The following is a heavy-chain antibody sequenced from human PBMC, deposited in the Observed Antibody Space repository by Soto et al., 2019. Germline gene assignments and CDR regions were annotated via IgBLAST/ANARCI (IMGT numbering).Heavy chain of an antibody. D-gene: IGHD3-10*01. CDR2: IYPGDSES. CDR3: ARLYYGSGNWQGIMDV. V-gene: IGHV5-51*01. J-gene: IGHJ6*03. CDR1: GYSFTSYW. Sequence: GESLKISCKGSGYSFTSYWIGWVRQMPGKGLEWMGIIYPGDSESRYSPSFQGQVTISADKSISTAYLQWSSLKASDTAMYYCARLYYGSGNWQGIMDVWGKGTTVTVSS.